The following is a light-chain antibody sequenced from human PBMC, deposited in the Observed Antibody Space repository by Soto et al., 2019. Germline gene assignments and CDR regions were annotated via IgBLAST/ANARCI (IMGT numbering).Light chain of an antibody. J-gene: IGLJ2*01. Sequence: QSALTQPASVSGSPGQSMTISCTGTSSDVVGYNYVSWYQQHPGKAPKLMIYDVSNRPSGVSNRFSGSKSGNTASLTISGLHAEDEADYYCSSYTSSSTLDVVFGGGTKLTVL. CDR1: SSDVVGYNY. V-gene: IGLV2-14*01. CDR2: DVS. CDR3: SSYTSSSTLDVV.